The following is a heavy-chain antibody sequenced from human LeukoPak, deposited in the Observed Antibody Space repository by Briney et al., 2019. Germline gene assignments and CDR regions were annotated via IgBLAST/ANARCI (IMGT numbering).Heavy chain of an antibody. CDR2: ISSSGSTI. CDR3: VRDRGWFHFDL. Sequence: GGSLRLTCAASGFTFSDYYMSWISQAPGKGLEWVSYISSSGSTIYYADSVKGRFTISRDNAKNSLYLQMNSLRAEDTAVYYCVRDRGWFHFDLWGQGTLVTVSS. CDR1: GFTFSDYY. J-gene: IGHJ4*02. D-gene: IGHD3-10*01. V-gene: IGHV3-11*04.